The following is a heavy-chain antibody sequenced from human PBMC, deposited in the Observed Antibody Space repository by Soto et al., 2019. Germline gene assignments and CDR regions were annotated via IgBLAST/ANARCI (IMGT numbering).Heavy chain of an antibody. Sequence: ASVKVSCKASGYTFTTYYMHWVRQAPGQGLEWMGIISPSGASTSYAQKFRGRVTMTRDTSTSTVYMELSSLRSEDTAVYYCAREHSYDSSGYYYYYYGMDVWGQGTTVTVSS. V-gene: IGHV1-46*01. J-gene: IGHJ6*02. D-gene: IGHD3-22*01. CDR1: GYTFTTYY. CDR2: ISPSGAST. CDR3: AREHSYDSSGYYYYYYGMDV.